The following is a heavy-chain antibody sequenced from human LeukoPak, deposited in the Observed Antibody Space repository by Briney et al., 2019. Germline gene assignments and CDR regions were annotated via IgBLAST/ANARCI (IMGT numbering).Heavy chain of an antibody. CDR1: GFTVSSNS. J-gene: IGHJ6*03. D-gene: IGHD4-23*01. CDR3: ARGRNYGGNSRFPFYYYYYMDV. Sequence: GGSLRLSCTVSGFTVSSNSMSWVRQAPGKGLEWVSFIYSDNTHYSDSVKGRFTISRDNSKNTLYLQMNSLRAEDTAVYYCARGRNYGGNSRFPFYYYYYMDVWGKGTTVTISS. V-gene: IGHV3-53*01. CDR2: IYSDNT.